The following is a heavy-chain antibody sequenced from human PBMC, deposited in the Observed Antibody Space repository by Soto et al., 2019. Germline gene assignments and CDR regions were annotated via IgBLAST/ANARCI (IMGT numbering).Heavy chain of an antibody. CDR2: IYHSGRT. CDR3: ARWVEVSLDYFXS. J-gene: IGHJ4*02. V-gene: IGHV4-31*03. CDR1: GGSISNGYYY. Sequence: PSETLSLTCTVSGGSISNGYYYWSWVRQNPGKGLEWIGHIYHSGRTFYNPSLKRRVTISVDTSKNQFSLNLSSVTAADTAVFYFARWVEVSLDYFXSWGQGTPVTVSS. D-gene: IGHD2-15*01.